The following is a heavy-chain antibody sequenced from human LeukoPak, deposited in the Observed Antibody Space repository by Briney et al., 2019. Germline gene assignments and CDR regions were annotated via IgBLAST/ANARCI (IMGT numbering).Heavy chain of an antibody. CDR2: IYSGGST. V-gene: IGHV3-53*04. D-gene: IGHD6-13*01. CDR3: ARELAAAGHYYFDY. J-gene: IGHJ4*02. Sequence: GGSLILSCAASGFTVSSNYMSWVRQAPGKGLEWVSVIYSGGSTYYADSVKGRFTISRHNSKNALYLQMNSLRAEDTAVYYCARELAAAGHYYFDYWGQGTLVTVSS. CDR1: GFTVSSNY.